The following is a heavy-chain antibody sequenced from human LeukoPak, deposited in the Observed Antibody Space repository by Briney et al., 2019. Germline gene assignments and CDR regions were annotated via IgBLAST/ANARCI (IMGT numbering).Heavy chain of an antibody. CDR3: AKEALRFLKWLYAIDD. J-gene: IGHJ4*02. CDR2: ISGSGGST. D-gene: IGHD3-3*01. V-gene: IGHV3-23*01. CDR1: GFTFSSYA. Sequence: GGSLRLSCAASGFTFSSYAMSWVRQAPGKGLEWVSAISGSGGSTYYADSVKGRFTISRDNSKNMMNLQMNSLRAADTAVYYCAKEALRFLKWLYAIDDWGRGALVIVAS.